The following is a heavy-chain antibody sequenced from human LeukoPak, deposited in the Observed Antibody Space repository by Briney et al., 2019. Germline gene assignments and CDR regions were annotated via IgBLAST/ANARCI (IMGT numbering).Heavy chain of an antibody. CDR3: ARVQLRYFDFG. CDR2: IKQDGSEK. V-gene: IGHV3-7*01. Sequence: EGSLRLSCAASGFSFSTYWMSWVRQAPGKGLEWVGNIKQDGSEKYYADSVKGRFTISKDNAKNSLYLQMNSLRAEDTAVYYCARVQLRYFDFGGGQGTLVTVSS. J-gene: IGHJ4*02. D-gene: IGHD3-9*01. CDR1: GFSFSTYW.